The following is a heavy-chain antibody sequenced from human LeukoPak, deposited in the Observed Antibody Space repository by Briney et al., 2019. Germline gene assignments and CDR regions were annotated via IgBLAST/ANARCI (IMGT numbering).Heavy chain of an antibody. V-gene: IGHV4-39*01. Sequence: KPSETLSLTCTVSGGSISSSSYYWGWIRQPPGKGLEWIVSIYYSGSTYYNPSLKSRVTISVDTSKNQFSLKLSSVTAADTAVYYCARRRGSVLRHFDYWGQGTLVTVSS. D-gene: IGHD5/OR15-5a*01. CDR1: GGSISSSSYY. J-gene: IGHJ4*02. CDR2: IYYSGST. CDR3: ARRRGSVLRHFDY.